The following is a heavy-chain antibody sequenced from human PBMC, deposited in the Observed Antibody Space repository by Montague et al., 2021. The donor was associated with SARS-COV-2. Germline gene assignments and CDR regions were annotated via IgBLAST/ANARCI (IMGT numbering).Heavy chain of an antibody. CDR3: ARDLGGEALAVAGDY. D-gene: IGHD6-19*01. V-gene: IGHV3-33*01. CDR2: IWFDGSDK. J-gene: IGHJ4*02. Sequence: SLRLSCAASGFTFSSYGLHWVRQAPGKGLEWVAVIWFDGSDKYHADSVKGRFTISRDNSKNTVSLQMNSLRAEDTALYFCARDLGGEALAVAGDYWGQGTLVTVSS. CDR1: GFTFSSYG.